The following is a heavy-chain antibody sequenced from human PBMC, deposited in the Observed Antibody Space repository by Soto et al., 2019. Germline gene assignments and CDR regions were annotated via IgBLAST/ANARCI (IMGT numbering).Heavy chain of an antibody. Sequence: SVKVSCKASGGTFGSDAITWVRQAPGQGLEWVGRIIPIFGTTNYAQNLQGRVTISADKSTLTSYMELHSLTSDDTALYYCARDRTDSGYYTNWLDPWGQGTQVTVST. D-gene: IGHD3-22*01. J-gene: IGHJ5*02. CDR2: IIPIFGTT. CDR3: ARDRTDSGYYTNWLDP. CDR1: GGTFGSDA. V-gene: IGHV1-69*06.